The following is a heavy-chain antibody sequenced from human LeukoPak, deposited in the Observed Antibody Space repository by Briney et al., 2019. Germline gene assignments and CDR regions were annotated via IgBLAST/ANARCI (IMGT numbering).Heavy chain of an antibody. Sequence: SVKVSCKASGGTFSSYAISWVRQAPGQGLEWMGGIIPIFGTANYAQKFQGRVTITTDESTSTAYMELSSLRSDDTAVYYCARVRSDFGVVINFDYWGQGTLVTVSS. J-gene: IGHJ4*02. CDR1: GGTFSSYA. D-gene: IGHD3-3*01. V-gene: IGHV1-69*05. CDR3: ARVRSDFGVVINFDY. CDR2: IIPIFGTA.